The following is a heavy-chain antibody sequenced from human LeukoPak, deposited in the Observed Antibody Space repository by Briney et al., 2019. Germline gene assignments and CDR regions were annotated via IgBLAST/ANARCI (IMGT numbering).Heavy chain of an antibody. D-gene: IGHD1-26*01. J-gene: IGHJ6*02. V-gene: IGHV3-30*18. Sequence: GGSLRLSCAASGFTFSSYGMHWVRQAPGKGLEWVAVISYDGSNKYYADSVKGRFTIPRDNSKNTLYLQMNSLRAEDTAVYYCAKGGSYSSPYYYYGMDVWGQGTTVTVYS. CDR3: AKGGSYSSPYYYYGMDV. CDR2: ISYDGSNK. CDR1: GFTFSSYG.